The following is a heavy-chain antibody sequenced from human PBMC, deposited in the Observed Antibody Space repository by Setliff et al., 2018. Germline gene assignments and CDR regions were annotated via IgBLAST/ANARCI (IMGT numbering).Heavy chain of an antibody. CDR2: TIPMFGTI. D-gene: IGHD3-22*01. Sequence: SVKVSCKASGGTFSSNGISWVRQAPGQGLEWMGGTIPMFGTIDYARKFQGRVTIITDESTSTAYMQLSSLGSEDTAVYYCVREGVDSRSSTDYRYYMDVWGKGTTVTVSS. CDR3: VREGVDSRSSTDYRYYMDV. V-gene: IGHV1-69*05. J-gene: IGHJ6*03. CDR1: GGTFSSNG.